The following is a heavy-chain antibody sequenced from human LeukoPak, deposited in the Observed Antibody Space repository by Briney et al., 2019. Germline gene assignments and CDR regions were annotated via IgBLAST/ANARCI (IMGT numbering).Heavy chain of an antibody. CDR1: GGTFSSYA. J-gene: IGHJ4*02. Sequence: ASAKVSCKASGGTFSSYAISWVRQAPGQGLEWMGRIIPILGIANYAQKFQGRVTITADKSTSTAYMELSSLRSEDTAVYYCARDQRYYYDSSGYYSNWGQGTLVTVSS. V-gene: IGHV1-69*04. D-gene: IGHD3-22*01. CDR2: IIPILGIA. CDR3: ARDQRYYYDSSGYYSN.